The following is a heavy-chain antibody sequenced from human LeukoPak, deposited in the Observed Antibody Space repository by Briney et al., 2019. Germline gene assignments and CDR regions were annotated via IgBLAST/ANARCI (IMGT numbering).Heavy chain of an antibody. J-gene: IGHJ4*02. CDR1: GFTFSIYA. V-gene: IGHV3-23*01. Sequence: HPGGALRLSCAASGFTFSIYAMTWVRQAPGKGLQWVSAITGSGGSTYHADSVKGRFTISRDNSKNTLYLRMDGLRAEDTAVYYCATLPRGPTGYVGYGGEDYWGQGTLVTVSS. CDR3: ATLPRGPTGYVGYGGEDY. CDR2: ITGSGGST. D-gene: IGHD5-12*01.